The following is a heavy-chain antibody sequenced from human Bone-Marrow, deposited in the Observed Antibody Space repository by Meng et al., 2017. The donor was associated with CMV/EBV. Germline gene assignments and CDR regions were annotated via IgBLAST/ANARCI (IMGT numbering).Heavy chain of an antibody. J-gene: IGHJ6*02. Sequence: SETLSLTCTASGGSISSYYWSWIRQPPGKGLEWIGYIYYSGSTNYNPSLKSRVTISVDTSKNQFSLMLSSVTAADTAVYYCARWSPYDPLNVWGQGTKVTVSS. CDR2: IYYSGST. V-gene: IGHV4-59*01. D-gene: IGHD5-12*01. CDR1: GGSISSYY. CDR3: ARWSPYDPLNV.